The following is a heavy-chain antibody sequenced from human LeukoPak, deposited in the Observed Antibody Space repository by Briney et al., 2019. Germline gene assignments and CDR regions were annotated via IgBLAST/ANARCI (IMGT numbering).Heavy chain of an antibody. V-gene: IGHV3-74*01. CDR3: ARAFHYDILTGYYGFDY. CDR1: GFTFSSYW. CDR2: INSDGSST. J-gene: IGHJ4*02. D-gene: IGHD3-9*01. Sequence: PGGSLRLSCAASGFTFSSYWMHWVRQAPGKGLVWVSLINSDGSSTSYADSVKGRFTISRDNAKNTLYLQMNSLRAEDTAVYYCARAFHYDILTGYYGFDYWGQGTLVTVSS.